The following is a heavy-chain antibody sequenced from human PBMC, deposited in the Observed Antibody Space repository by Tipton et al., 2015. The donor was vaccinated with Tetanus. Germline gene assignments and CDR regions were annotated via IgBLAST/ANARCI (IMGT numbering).Heavy chain of an antibody. D-gene: IGHD6-6*01. CDR3: ARDQGGGRVVRLNWFDP. V-gene: IGHV4-61*01. CDR1: GGSVRSGSYS. J-gene: IGHJ5*02. CDR2: IYSSGRA. Sequence: TLSLTCTVSGGSVRSGSYSWNWIRQPPGKGLEWLGSIYSSGRAHYSPSLKSRVTISQDTSKNQFSLKLTSVTAADTAVYYCARDQGGGRVVRLNWFDPWGQGALVTVSS.